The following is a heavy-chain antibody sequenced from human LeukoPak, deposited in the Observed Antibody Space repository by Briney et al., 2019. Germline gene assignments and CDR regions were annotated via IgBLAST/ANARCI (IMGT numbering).Heavy chain of an antibody. Sequence: GGSLRLSCAASGFTFSSYWMHWVRQAPGKGLVWVSRINSDGSSTSYADSVKGRFTISRDNAKNTLYLQMNSLRAEDTAVYYCARDQESADCSGGSCYGGDGAFDIWGQGTMVTVSS. CDR2: INSDGSST. V-gene: IGHV3-74*01. CDR1: GFTFSSYW. CDR3: ARDQESADCSGGSCYGGDGAFDI. D-gene: IGHD2-15*01. J-gene: IGHJ3*02.